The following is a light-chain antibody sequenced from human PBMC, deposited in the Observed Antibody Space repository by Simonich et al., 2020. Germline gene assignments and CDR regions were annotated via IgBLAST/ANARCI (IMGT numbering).Light chain of an antibody. Sequence: DIVMTQSPDSLAVSLGERATINCKSSQSFLYSSNNKNYLAWYQQKPGQPPKLLIYWASTRESGVPDRFSGSGSGTDFTLTISSLQAEDVAVYYCQQYYSTPLTLGGGTKVEIK. V-gene: IGKV4-1*01. CDR1: QSFLYSSNNKNY. CDR3: QQYYSTPLT. J-gene: IGKJ4*01. CDR2: WAS.